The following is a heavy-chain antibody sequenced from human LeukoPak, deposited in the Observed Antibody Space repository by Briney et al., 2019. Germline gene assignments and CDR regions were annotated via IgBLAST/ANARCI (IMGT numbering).Heavy chain of an antibody. J-gene: IGHJ4*02. CDR2: IYYSGST. CDR1: GGSISSSSYY. D-gene: IGHD3-10*01. Sequence: SETLSLTCTVSGGSISSSSYYWGWTRQPPGKGLEWIGSIYYSGSTYYNPSLKSRVTISADTPKNHFSLKLSSVTAADTAVYYCARKLVVRGVSLSYFDYWGQGTLVTVSS. CDR3: ARKLVVRGVSLSYFDY. V-gene: IGHV4-39*01.